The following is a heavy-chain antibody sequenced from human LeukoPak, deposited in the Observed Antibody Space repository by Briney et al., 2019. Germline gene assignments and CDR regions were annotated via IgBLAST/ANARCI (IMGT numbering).Heavy chain of an antibody. CDR2: ISYDGSNK. V-gene: IGHV3-30*04. CDR1: GFTFSSYA. D-gene: IGHD2-21*02. J-gene: IGHJ4*02. Sequence: PGGSLRLSCAASGFTFSSYAMHWVRQAPGKGLEWVAVISYDGSNKYYADSVKGRFTISRDNSKNTLYLQMNSLRAKDTAVYYCARGSGDHYYFDYWGQGTLVTVSS. CDR3: ARGSGDHYYFDY.